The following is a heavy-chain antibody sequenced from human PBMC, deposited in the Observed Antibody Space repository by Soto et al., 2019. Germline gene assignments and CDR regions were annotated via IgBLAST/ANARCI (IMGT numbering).Heavy chain of an antibody. J-gene: IGHJ3*01. CDR1: GFTFSNYW. CDR3: ARDQLYYNDISGRPLNAFDV. V-gene: IGHV3-48*01. D-gene: IGHD3-22*01. Sequence: GGSLRLCCSASGFTFSNYWVHWVRQGPGKGLVWVSYLGIGGSTKNYADSVKGRFTISRDNAKNSLYLQMNSLRAEDTAVYYCARDQLYYNDISGRPLNAFDVLGQGTMVTVSS. CDR2: LGIGGSTK.